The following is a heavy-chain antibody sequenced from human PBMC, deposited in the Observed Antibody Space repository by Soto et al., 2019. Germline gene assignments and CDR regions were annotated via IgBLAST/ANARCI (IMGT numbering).Heavy chain of an antibody. V-gene: IGHV4-31*03. J-gene: IGHJ4*02. CDR1: GGSISSGGYY. D-gene: IGHD6-13*01. CDR2: IYYSGST. CDR3: ARDLAAAGTFDY. Sequence: PSETLSLTCTVSGGSISSGGYYWSWIRQHPGKGLEWIGYIYYSGSTYYNPSLKSRVTISVDTSKNQFSLKLSSVTAADTAVYYCARDLAAAGTFDYWGQGTLVTVSS.